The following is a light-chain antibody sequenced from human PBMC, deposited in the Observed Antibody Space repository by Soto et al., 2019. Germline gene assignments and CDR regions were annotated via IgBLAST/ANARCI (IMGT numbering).Light chain of an antibody. J-gene: IGLJ2*01. V-gene: IGLV2-14*01. CDR2: EVS. CDR1: SSDVGAYTS. CDR3: SSYTSSSTLV. Sequence: QSALTQPAAVSGSPGQSITISCSGTSSDVGAYTSVSWYQQHPGKAPKLMIYEVSNRPSGVSNRFSGSKSANTASLTISGLQAEDEADYYCSSYTSSSTLVFGGGTKLTVL.